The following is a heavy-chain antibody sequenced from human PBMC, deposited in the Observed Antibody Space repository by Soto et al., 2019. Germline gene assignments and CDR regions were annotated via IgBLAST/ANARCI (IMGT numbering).Heavy chain of an antibody. CDR3: ANNNLFGSGTKDY. Sequence: EVQLLESGGGLVQVGESLRLSCPASGFTFSTYPMSWVRQAPGKGLEWVSSISGSGGSTYYADSLRCRFTISRDNSNNTLYMQMNSPRAEDTAVYYCANNNLFGSGTKDYWGQGTLVTVSS. V-gene: IGHV3-23*01. J-gene: IGHJ4*02. CDR2: ISGSGGST. CDR1: GFTFSTYP. D-gene: IGHD3-10*01.